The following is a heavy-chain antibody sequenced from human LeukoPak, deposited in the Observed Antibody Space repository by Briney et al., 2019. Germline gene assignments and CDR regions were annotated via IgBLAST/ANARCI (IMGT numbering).Heavy chain of an antibody. Sequence: PSETLSLTCTVSGGSISSGGSYWSWIRQHPGKGLEWIGYIYYSGSTYYNPSLKSRVPISVDTSKNQCSLKLSSVTAADTAVYYCAGTRRYNPDYWGQGTLVTVSS. J-gene: IGHJ4*02. CDR1: GGSISSGGSY. CDR3: AGTRRYNPDY. D-gene: IGHD5-24*01. V-gene: IGHV4-31*03. CDR2: IYYSGST.